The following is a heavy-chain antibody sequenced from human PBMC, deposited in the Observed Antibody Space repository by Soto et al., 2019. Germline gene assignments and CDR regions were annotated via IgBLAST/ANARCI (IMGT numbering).Heavy chain of an antibody. CDR2: ISNDGNDS. J-gene: IGHJ3*02. D-gene: IGHD1-7*01. V-gene: IGHV3-74*01. CDR3: ARHKAEVANYRKGEQAFDI. Sequence: GGSLRLSCAASGLTFSNYWMHWVRQVPGEGLVWVSGISNDGNDSNYADFVKGRFTISRDNAKNTLYLQINSLRAEDTAVYYCARHKAEVANYRKGEQAFDIWGQGTMVTVSS. CDR1: GLTFSNYW.